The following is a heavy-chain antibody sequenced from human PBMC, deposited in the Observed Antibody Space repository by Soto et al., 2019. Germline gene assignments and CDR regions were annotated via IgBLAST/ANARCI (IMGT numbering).Heavy chain of an antibody. CDR3: ARAQGSYGSGSYLFRYFDY. Sequence: PSETLSLTCTVSGCSISSGGYYWSWIRQHPGKGLEWIGYIYYSGSTYYNPSLKSRVTISVDTSKNQFSLKLSSVTAADTAVYYCARAQGSYGSGSYLFRYFDYWGQGTLVTVSS. CDR2: IYYSGST. V-gene: IGHV4-31*03. CDR1: GCSISSGGYY. J-gene: IGHJ4*02. D-gene: IGHD3-10*01.